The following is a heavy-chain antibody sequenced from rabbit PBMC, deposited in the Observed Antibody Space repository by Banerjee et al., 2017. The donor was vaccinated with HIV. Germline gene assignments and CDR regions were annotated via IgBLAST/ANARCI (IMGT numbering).Heavy chain of an antibody. CDR1: GIDFSSNYY. V-gene: IGHV1S43*01. Sequence: QQQLEESGGGLVKPGGTLTLTCKASGIDFSSNYYMCWVRQAPGKGLELIGCIYTGSGRTYYASWVNGRFTISRSTSLNTVDLKMTSLTAADTATYFCARDYADSYYYFDLWGPGTLVTVS. CDR2: IYTGSGRT. J-gene: IGHJ4*01. D-gene: IGHD4-2*01. CDR3: ARDYADSYYYFDL.